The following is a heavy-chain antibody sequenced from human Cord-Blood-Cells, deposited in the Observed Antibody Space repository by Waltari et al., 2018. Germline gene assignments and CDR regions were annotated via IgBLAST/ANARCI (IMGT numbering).Heavy chain of an antibody. CDR3: ARHRTSLDYYDSSGYWYFDL. D-gene: IGHD3-22*01. CDR1: GGSISSSSYY. CDR2: IYYSGST. J-gene: IGHJ2*01. V-gene: IGHV4-39*01. Sequence: QLQLQESGPGLVKPSETLSLTCTVSGGSISSSSYYWGWIRQPPGKGLEWIGSIYYSGSTYYNPSLKSRVTISVDTSKNQFSLKLSFVTAADTAVYCCARHRTSLDYYDSSGYWYFDLWGRGTLVTVSS.